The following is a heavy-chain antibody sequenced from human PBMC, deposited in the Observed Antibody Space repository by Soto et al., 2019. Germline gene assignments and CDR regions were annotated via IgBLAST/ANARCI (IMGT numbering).Heavy chain of an antibody. J-gene: IGHJ6*02. D-gene: IGHD3-9*01. V-gene: IGHV5-51*01. CDR1: GYSFTSYW. CDR3: ARNYDILTGPGDYYYYYGMDV. CDR2: IYPGDSDT. Sequence: PGESLKISCKGSGYSFTSYWIGWVRQMPGKGLEWMGIIYPGDSDTRYSPSFQGQVTISADKSISTAYLQWSSLKASDTAMYYCARNYDILTGPGDYYYYYGMDVWGQGTTVTVPS.